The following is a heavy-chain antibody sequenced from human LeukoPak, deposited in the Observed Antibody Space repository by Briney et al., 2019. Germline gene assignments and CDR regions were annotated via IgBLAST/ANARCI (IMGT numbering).Heavy chain of an antibody. Sequence: GGSLRLSCAASGFTVSSNYMNWVRQAPGKGLEWVSVIYSGGSTYYADSVKGRFTISRDNSKNTLFLQMNSLRAEDTAVYYCARDGGCGGDCYSSDAFDIWGQGTMVTVSS. CDR3: ARDGGCGGDCYSSDAFDI. D-gene: IGHD2-21*02. CDR2: IYSGGST. CDR1: GFTVSSNY. V-gene: IGHV3-53*01. J-gene: IGHJ3*02.